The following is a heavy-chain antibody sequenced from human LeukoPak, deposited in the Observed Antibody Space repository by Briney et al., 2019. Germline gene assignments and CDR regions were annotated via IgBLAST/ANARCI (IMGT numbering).Heavy chain of an antibody. J-gene: IGHJ6*03. CDR1: GGSISSTTYY. CDR2: IYKTGST. Sequence: SETLSLTCTVSGGSISSTTYYWAWIRQPPGKGLEWIGSIYKTGSTNYNPSLKSRVTMSVDTSKNQFSLKLSSVTAADTAVYYCARTTEAHSWRTRYYDYYMDVWGKGTTVTVSS. V-gene: IGHV4-39*07. D-gene: IGHD6-13*01. CDR3: ARTTEAHSWRTRYYDYYMDV.